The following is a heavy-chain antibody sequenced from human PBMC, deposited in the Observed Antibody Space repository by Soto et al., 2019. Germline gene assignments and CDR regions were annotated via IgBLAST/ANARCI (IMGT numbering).Heavy chain of an antibody. Sequence: PGGSLRLSCAASGFTVSSNYMSWVRQAPGKGLEWVSVIYSGGSTYYADSVKGRFTISRDNSKNTLYLQMNSLRAEDTAVYYCARTSDSSGYGYYFDYWGQGTLVTVSS. CDR2: IYSGGST. D-gene: IGHD3-22*01. J-gene: IGHJ4*02. CDR1: GFTVSSNY. V-gene: IGHV3-53*01. CDR3: ARTSDSSGYGYYFDY.